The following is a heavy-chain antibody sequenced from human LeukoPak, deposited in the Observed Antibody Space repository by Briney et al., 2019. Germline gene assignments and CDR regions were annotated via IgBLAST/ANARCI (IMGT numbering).Heavy chain of an antibody. CDR1: GFTFSSYC. Sequence: PGGSLRLSCAASGFTFSSYCMNCVRQAPGKGLEWVSSISSSSSYIYYADSVKGRFTITRDNAKNSLYLQMTSLRAEDTAVYYCAREVVWDYDYVWGSYRSTAFDYWGQGTLVTVSS. CDR2: ISSSSSYI. V-gene: IGHV3-21*01. J-gene: IGHJ4*02. D-gene: IGHD3-16*02. CDR3: AREVVWDYDYVWGSYRSTAFDY.